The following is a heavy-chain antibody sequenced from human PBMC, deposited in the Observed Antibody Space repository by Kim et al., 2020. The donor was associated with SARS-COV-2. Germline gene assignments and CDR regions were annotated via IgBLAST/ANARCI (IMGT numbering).Heavy chain of an antibody. D-gene: IGHD1-1*01. V-gene: IGHV1-46*01. Sequence: ASVKVSCKASGYTFSSYYMHWVRQAPGQGLEWMGIINPSGGSTSYAPKFQGRVTMTRDTSTSTVYMELSSLRSEDTAVYYCARGRSNNNAFDIWGQGTMVTVSS. J-gene: IGHJ3*02. CDR1: GYTFSSYY. CDR3: ARGRSNNNAFDI. CDR2: INPSGGST.